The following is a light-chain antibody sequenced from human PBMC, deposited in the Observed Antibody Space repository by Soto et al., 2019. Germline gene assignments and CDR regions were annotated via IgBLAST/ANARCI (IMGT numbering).Light chain of an antibody. J-gene: IGLJ2*01. CDR2: DVS. V-gene: IGLV2-11*01. Sequence: QSALTQPPSVSGSPGQSVTISCTGTSSDVGGYNYVSWYQQHPGKAPKLMIYDVSKRPSGVPDRFSGSKSGNTASLTISGLQAEDEADYYCCSYTSSYTHVFGGGTKVTVL. CDR1: SSDVGGYNY. CDR3: CSYTSSYTHV.